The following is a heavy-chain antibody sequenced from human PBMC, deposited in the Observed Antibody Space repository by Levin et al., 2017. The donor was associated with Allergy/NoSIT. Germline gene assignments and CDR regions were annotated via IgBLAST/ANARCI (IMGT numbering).Heavy chain of an antibody. CDR2: ISYDGTNK. CDR1: GFIFSNYG. D-gene: IGHD2-2*01. Sequence: GGSLRLSCAASGFIFSNYGMHWVRQAQGKGLEWVAAISYDGTNKYYGDDVKGRFSISRDNSKNTVYLQMNSLRTEDTAVYYCAKDREACSGTSDTYGMEGWGQGTSVTVS. J-gene: IGHJ6*02. V-gene: IGHV3-30*18. CDR3: AKDREACSGTSDTYGMEG.